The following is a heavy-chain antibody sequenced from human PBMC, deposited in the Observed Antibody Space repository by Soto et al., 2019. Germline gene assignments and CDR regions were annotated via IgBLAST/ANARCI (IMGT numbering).Heavy chain of an antibody. CDR2: IYHSGST. Sequence: LSLTCAVSGYSIRNGYYWGWIRQPPGKGLEWLGTIYHSGSTYYNPSLKSRVTMSVDTSNNHYSLKLRSMTAADTAVYYCARDAGTYRYYFDYWGQGTLVTVSS. CDR1: GYSIRNGYY. V-gene: IGHV4-38-2*02. CDR3: ARDAGTYRYYFDY. J-gene: IGHJ4*02.